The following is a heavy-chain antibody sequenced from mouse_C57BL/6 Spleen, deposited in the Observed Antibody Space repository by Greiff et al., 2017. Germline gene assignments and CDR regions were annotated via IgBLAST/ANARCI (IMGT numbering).Heavy chain of an antibody. Sequence: QVQLKQPGAELVMPGASVKLSCKASGYTFTSYWMHWVKQRPGQGLEWIGEIDPSGSYTNYNQKFKGKSTLTVDKSSSTAYMQLSSLTSEDSAVXYCGKLCSRLDYWGQGTSVTVSS. J-gene: IGHJ4*01. D-gene: IGHD1-1*01. V-gene: IGHV1-69*01. CDR3: GKLCSRLDY. CDR1: GYTFTSYW. CDR2: IDPSGSYT.